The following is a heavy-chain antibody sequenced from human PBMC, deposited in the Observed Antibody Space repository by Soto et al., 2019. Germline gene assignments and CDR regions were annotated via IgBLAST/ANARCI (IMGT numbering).Heavy chain of an antibody. CDR2: FHDSGFT. V-gene: IGHV4-59*02. CDR1: GGSVSSGY. Sequence: PSETLSLTCTVSGGSVSSGYWSWIRQPPGKGLEWVGYFHDSGFTNYNTSLRRRVTISVDTSNNQLSLKLTSVTAADTAVYYCAKESIGGWVLHWGQGTLVTVSS. CDR3: AKESIGGWVLH. D-gene: IGHD6-19*01. J-gene: IGHJ4*02.